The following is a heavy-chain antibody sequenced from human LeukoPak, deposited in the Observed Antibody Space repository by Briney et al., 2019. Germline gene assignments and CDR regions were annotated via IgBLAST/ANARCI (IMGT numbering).Heavy chain of an antibody. J-gene: IGHJ4*02. Sequence: GGSLGLSCTASGFTFGDYAMSWVRQAPGKGLEWVGFIRSKAYGGTTEYAASVKGRFTISRDDSKSIAYLQMNSLKTEDTAVYYCTREGLSDYGDPYYWGQGTLVTVSS. D-gene: IGHD4-17*01. V-gene: IGHV3-49*04. CDR3: TREGLSDYGDPYY. CDR2: IRSKAYGGTT. CDR1: GFTFGDYA.